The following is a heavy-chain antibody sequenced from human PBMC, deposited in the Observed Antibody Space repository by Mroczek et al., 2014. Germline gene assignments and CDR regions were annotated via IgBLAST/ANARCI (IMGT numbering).Heavy chain of an antibody. Sequence: VQLVESGGGLVKPGGSLRLSCAASGFTFSSYSMNWVRQAPGKGLEWVSSISSSSSYIYYADSVKGRFTISRDNAKNSLYLQMNSLRAEDTAVYYCARDRQMATLNWYFDLVGPWHPGHCPPQ. CDR2: ISSSSSYI. V-gene: IGHV3-21*01. CDR3: ARDRQMATLNWYFDL. CDR1: GFTFSSYS. D-gene: IGHD5-24*01. J-gene: IGHJ2*01.